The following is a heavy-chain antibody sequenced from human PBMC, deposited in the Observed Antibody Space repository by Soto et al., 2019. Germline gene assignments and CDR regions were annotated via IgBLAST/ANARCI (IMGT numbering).Heavy chain of an antibody. V-gene: IGHV4-39*07. D-gene: IGHD3-10*01. CDR2: IYYRGTT. CDR1: GGSISSTDSY. Sequence: PSETLSLTCTVSGGSISSTDSYWGWIRQPPGEGLEWIGNIYYRGTTYYNPSLKSRVTISVDTSKNQFSLKLSSVTAADTAVYYCARASGGWFDPWGQGTLVTVSS. J-gene: IGHJ5*02. CDR3: ARASGGWFDP.